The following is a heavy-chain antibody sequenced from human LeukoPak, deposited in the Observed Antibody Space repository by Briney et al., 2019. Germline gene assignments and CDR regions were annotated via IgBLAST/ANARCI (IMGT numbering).Heavy chain of an antibody. CDR2: IWSDKSNK. D-gene: IGHD4-11*01. V-gene: IGHV3-33*06. CDR3: AKDAQRGFDYSNSLEY. Sequence: GGSLRLSCAASGFIFNHHAMHWVRQAPGKGLEWVAVIWSDKSNKFYADSVRGRFTISRDDSRKTVYLQMERMTAEDAAIYYCAKDAQRGFDYSNSLEYWGQGALVTVAS. J-gene: IGHJ4*02. CDR1: GFIFNHHA.